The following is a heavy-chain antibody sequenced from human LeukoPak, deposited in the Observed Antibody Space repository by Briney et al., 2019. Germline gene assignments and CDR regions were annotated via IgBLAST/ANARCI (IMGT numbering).Heavy chain of an antibody. CDR2: ISSSSSYI. CDR3: ASPQLTSTYYYYYYMDV. J-gene: IGHJ6*03. D-gene: IGHD2-2*01. Sequence: KTGGSLRLSCAASGFTFSSYSMNWVRQAPGKGLEWVSSISSSSSYIYYADSVKGRFTISRDNAKNSLYLQMNSLRAEDTAVYYCASPQLTSTYYYYYYMDVWGKGTTVTVSS. CDR1: GFTFSSYS. V-gene: IGHV3-21*01.